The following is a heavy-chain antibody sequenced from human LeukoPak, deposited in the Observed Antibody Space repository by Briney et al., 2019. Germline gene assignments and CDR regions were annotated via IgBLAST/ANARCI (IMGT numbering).Heavy chain of an antibody. Sequence: GGSLRLSCAASGSYWMHWVRQSPTKGLEWVANIKQDGSERYYVDSVKGRFTISRDNAKNSLSLQMNSLRVEDTAVYYCARAGSHWHYVYWGQGTVVTVSS. CDR2: IKQDGSER. J-gene: IGHJ4*02. D-gene: IGHD3-10*01. V-gene: IGHV3-7*01. CDR1: GSYW. CDR3: ARAGSHWHYVY.